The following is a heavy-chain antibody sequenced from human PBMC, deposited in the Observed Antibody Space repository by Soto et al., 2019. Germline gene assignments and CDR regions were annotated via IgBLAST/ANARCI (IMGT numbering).Heavy chain of an antibody. CDR1: GGTFSSNA. CDR2: IIPIFGTA. CDR3: ARDLGQSSSGYSYPLDY. D-gene: IGHD3-22*01. Sequence: ASVKVSCKDSGGTFSSNAIRWVRQAPRQGLEWMGGIIPIFGTANYAQKFQGRVTITADESTSTAYMELSSLRSEDTAVYYCARDLGQSSSGYSYPLDYWGQGTLVTVSS. J-gene: IGHJ4*02. V-gene: IGHV1-69*13.